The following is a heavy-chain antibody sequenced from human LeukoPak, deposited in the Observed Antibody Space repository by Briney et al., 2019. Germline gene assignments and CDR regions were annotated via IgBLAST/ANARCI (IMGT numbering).Heavy chain of an antibody. CDR2: VSHTGDT. J-gene: IGHJ4*02. V-gene: IGHV4-34*01. CDR3: ARTPGAFDF. CDR1: GDSFTYYH. D-gene: IGHD2-15*01. Sequence: SETLSLTCAVHGDSFTYYHWTWIRQSPGRGLEWIGEVSHTGDTDYNPSLKNRLTISIDTSNKQFSLRLTSVTAADTAVYYCARTPGAFDFWGQGTLVTVSS.